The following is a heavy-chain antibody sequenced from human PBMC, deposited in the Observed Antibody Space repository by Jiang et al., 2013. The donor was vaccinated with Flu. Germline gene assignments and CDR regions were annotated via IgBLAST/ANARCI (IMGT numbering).Heavy chain of an antibody. CDR1: GGTFTSYP. CDR3: ASHDSHLEYTSSIHTMDV. D-gene: IGHD3-22*01. Sequence: SGAEVKKPGSSVKVSCKASGGTFTSYPISWVRQVPGQGLEWMGWLVPIFGTTNYAQKFQGRVTITEDKSTNTAYMELSNLRSDDTAVYFCASHDSHLEYTSSIHTMDVWGRGTTVTVSS. V-gene: IGHV1-69*06. CDR2: LVPIFGTT. J-gene: IGHJ6*02.